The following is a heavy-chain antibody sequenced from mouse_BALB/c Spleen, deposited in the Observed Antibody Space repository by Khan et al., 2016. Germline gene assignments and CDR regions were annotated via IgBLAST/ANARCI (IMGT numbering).Heavy chain of an antibody. Sequence: QIQLVQSGPELKKPGETVKISCKASGYTFTDYSMHWVKQAPGKGLKWMGWINTETGEPTYADDFKGRFAFSLETSASTAYLQINNLKNEDTATYFCARWGGYYAIDYWDQGTSVTISS. V-gene: IGHV9-2-1*01. CDR2: INTETGEP. CDR1: GYTFTDYS. CDR3: ARWGGYYAIDY. J-gene: IGHJ4*01.